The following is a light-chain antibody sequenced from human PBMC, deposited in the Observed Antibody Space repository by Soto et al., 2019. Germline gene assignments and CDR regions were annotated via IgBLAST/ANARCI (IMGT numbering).Light chain of an antibody. J-gene: IGKJ1*01. V-gene: IGKV3-20*01. CDR3: QQYGGSLRT. Sequence: EIVLTQSPDTLSLSPGERATLSCRASHTVTSNYLAWYQQKPGQAPRLLIYGASSRATDNPDRFSGSGSGTDFTLTISRLETEDFAVYYCQQYGGSLRTVGQGTKVEIK. CDR2: GAS. CDR1: HTVTSNY.